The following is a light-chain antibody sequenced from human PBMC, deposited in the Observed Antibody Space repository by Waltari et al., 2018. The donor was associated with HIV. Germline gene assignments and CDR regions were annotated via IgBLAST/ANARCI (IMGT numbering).Light chain of an antibody. J-gene: IGLJ2*01. Sequence: QSVLTQPPSVSGAPGQRVTISCTGSSSNIGAVYDVHWYQQLPGTAPKLLIYGNNNRPSGVPDRFSGSKSGTSASLAITGLQADDEADYYCQSYDRSLSGSVFGGGTKLTVL. CDR2: GNN. V-gene: IGLV1-40*01. CDR1: SSNIGAVYD. CDR3: QSYDRSLSGSV.